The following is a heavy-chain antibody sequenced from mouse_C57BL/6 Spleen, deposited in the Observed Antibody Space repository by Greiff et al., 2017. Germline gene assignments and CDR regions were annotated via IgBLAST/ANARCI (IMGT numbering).Heavy chain of an antibody. V-gene: IGHV10-1*01. J-gene: IGHJ4*01. Sequence: GGGLVQPKGSLKLSCAASGFSFNTYAMNWVRQAPGKGLEWVARIRSKSNNYATYYADSVKDRFTISRDDSESMLYLQMNNLKTEDTAMYYCVKGYYGNDYYAMDYWGQGTSVTVSS. CDR2: IRSKSNNYAT. D-gene: IGHD2-1*01. CDR1: GFSFNTYA. CDR3: VKGYYGNDYYAMDY.